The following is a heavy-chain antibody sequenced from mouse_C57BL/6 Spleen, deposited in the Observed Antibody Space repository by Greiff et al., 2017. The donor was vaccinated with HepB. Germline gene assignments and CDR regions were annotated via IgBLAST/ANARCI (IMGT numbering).Heavy chain of an antibody. CDR2: IYPGDGDT. CDR1: GYAFSSYW. J-gene: IGHJ2*01. V-gene: IGHV1-80*01. D-gene: IGHD1-1*01. Sequence: QVQLKQSGAELVKPGASVKISCKASGYAFSSYWMNWVKQRPGKGLEWIGQIYPGDGDTNYNGKFKGKATLTADKSSSTAYMQLSSLTSEDSAVYFCARRLHGSSYWVYFDYWGQGTTLTVSS. CDR3: ARRLHGSSYWVYFDY.